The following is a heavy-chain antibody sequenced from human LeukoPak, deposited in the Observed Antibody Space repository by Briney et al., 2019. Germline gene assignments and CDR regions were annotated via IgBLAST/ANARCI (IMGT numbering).Heavy chain of an antibody. Sequence: PSETLSLTCTVSGGSISSYYWSWIRQPPGKGLEWIGYIYYSGSTNYNPSLKSRVTISVDTSKNQFSLKLSSVTAADTAVYYCARLYSNWGPLNWFDPWGQGTLVTVSS. CDR2: IYYSGST. D-gene: IGHD4-11*01. CDR3: ARLYSNWGPLNWFDP. CDR1: GGSISSYY. J-gene: IGHJ5*02. V-gene: IGHV4-59*01.